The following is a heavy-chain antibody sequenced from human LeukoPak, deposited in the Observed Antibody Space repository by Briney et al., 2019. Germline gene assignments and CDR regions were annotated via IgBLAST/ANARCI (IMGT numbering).Heavy chain of an antibody. V-gene: IGHV3-53*01. CDR1: GFTPSRNY. Sequence: GGSLRLSCAASGFTPSRNYMRWVRQAPGKGLEWVSVIYSGGSTYYADSVKGRFTISRDNSKNTLYLQMNSRRAEDTAVYYCARNYPPGLWLDYWGQGTLVTVSS. J-gene: IGHJ4*02. CDR3: ARNYPPGLWLDY. CDR2: IYSGGST. D-gene: IGHD5-18*01.